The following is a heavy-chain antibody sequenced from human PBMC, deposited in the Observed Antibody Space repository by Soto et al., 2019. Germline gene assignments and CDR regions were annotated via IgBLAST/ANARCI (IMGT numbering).Heavy chain of an antibody. CDR3: AHSTYIDAFDI. Sequence: SGPTLVNPTQTLTLTCTFSGFSVNRSRVSVSWIRQPPGKALEWLALIYWDDDKRYSPSLKSRLTITKDTSKNQVVLTLTNMDPVDTATYYCAHSTYIDAFDIWGQGTMVTVSS. J-gene: IGHJ3*02. D-gene: IGHD4-4*01. CDR2: IYWDDDK. V-gene: IGHV2-5*02. CDR1: GFSVNRSRVS.